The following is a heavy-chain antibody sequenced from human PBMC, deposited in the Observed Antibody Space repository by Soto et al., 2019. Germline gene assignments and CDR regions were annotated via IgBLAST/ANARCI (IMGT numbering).Heavy chain of an antibody. J-gene: IGHJ4*02. Sequence: QVQLVQSGAEVKKPGASVKVSCKASGYTFTSYAMHWVRQAPGQRLEWMGWINAGNGNTKYPQKFQGRVTITRDTSASTAYMELSSLRSEDTAVYYCARNYYNSSGLGGYFVYWGQGTLVTVSS. CDR2: INAGNGNT. D-gene: IGHD3-22*01. CDR1: GYTFTSYA. V-gene: IGHV1-3*01. CDR3: ARNYYNSSGLGGYFVY.